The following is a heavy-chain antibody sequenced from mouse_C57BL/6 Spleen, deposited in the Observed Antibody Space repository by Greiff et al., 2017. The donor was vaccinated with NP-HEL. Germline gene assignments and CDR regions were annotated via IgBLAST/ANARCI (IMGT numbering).Heavy chain of an antibody. CDR2: IDPSDSYT. D-gene: IGHD2-3*01. CDR1: GYTFTSYW. CDR3: ASGGNYDVAMDY. Sequence: QVQLQQPGAELVMPGASVKLSCKASGYTFTSYWMHWVKQRPGQGLEWIGEIDPSDSYTNYNQKFKGKFTLTVDKSSSTAYMQLSSLTSEDSAVDYCASGGNYDVAMDYWGQATSVTVSS. J-gene: IGHJ4*01. V-gene: IGHV1-69*01.